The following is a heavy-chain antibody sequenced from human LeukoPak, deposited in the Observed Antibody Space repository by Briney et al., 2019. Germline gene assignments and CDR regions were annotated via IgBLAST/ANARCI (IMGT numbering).Heavy chain of an antibody. J-gene: IGHJ4*02. CDR2: ISWNSGTI. Sequence: GRSLRLSCAGSGFIFNDYAMHWVRQPPGKGLEWVSGISWNSGTIDYADSVRGRFTISRDNAKNSLYLQMDSLRVEDTAFYYCAKDNRRHYTSGPNPDSLHWGQGALVTVSS. CDR3: AKDNRRHYTSGPNPDSLH. V-gene: IGHV3-9*01. CDR1: GFIFNDYA. D-gene: IGHD6-19*01.